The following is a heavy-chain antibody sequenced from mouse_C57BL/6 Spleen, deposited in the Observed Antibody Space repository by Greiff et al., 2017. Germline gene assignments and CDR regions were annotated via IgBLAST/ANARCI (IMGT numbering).Heavy chain of an antibody. CDR3: AREGYSYDRAY. Sequence: QVQLQQPGAELVKPGASVKLSCKASGYTFTSYWMPWVQQRPGQGLEWIGKIDPSDSHTHYNQKFKGQAPLTVDTSSSTAYMQLSSLTSEDSAVYCGAREGYSYDRAYWGQGTLVTVSA. D-gene: IGHD2-12*01. V-gene: IGHV1-50*01. CDR2: IDPSDSHT. CDR1: GYTFTSYW. J-gene: IGHJ3*01.